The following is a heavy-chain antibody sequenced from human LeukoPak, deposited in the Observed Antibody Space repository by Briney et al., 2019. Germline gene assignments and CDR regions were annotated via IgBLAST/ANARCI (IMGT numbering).Heavy chain of an antibody. CDR3: ARHAYKDFWSGYYLFDY. V-gene: IGHV4-39*01. CDR2: IYYSGST. D-gene: IGHD3-3*02. J-gene: IGHJ4*02. CDR1: GGSISSSSFH. Sequence: PSETLSLICTVSGGSISSSSFHWGWIRQPPGKGLEWIGSIYYSGSTYYNPSLKSRVTISVDTSKNQFSLKLSSVTAADTAVYYCARHAYKDFWSGYYLFDYWGQGTLVTVSS.